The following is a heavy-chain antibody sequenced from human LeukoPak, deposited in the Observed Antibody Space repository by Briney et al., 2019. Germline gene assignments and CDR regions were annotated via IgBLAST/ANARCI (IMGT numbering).Heavy chain of an antibody. J-gene: IGHJ4*02. CDR2: IYRDGTT. D-gene: IGHD2-2*01. Sequence: GSLRLSCAASGFTFSSYSMNWVRQAPGKGLEWIGRIYRDGTTNYNPSLKSRVTISLDTSKNQFSLKLSSVTAADTAVYYCATQRGCRGTSCHYGDFDYWGQGTLVTVSS. V-gene: IGHV4-59*08. CDR1: GFTFSSYS. CDR3: ATQRGCRGTSCHYGDFDY.